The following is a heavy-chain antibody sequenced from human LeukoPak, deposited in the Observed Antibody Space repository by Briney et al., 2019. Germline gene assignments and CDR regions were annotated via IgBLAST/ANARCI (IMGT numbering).Heavy chain of an antibody. J-gene: IGHJ4*02. D-gene: IGHD1-26*01. V-gene: IGHV4-59*01. CDR2: VQYSGNT. CDR1: GGSISTYY. Sequence: SETLSLTCTVSGGSISTYYWSWVRQSPGKGLEWIGCVQYSGNTKYNPLFKSRVTISVDTSKNQFSLRLSSVTTADTAMYFRARGINVGATSYWGQGTLVTVSA. CDR3: ARGINVGATSY.